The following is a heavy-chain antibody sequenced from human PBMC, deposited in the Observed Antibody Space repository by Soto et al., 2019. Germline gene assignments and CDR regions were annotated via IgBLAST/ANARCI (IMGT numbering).Heavy chain of an antibody. Sequence: GGSLRLSCAASGFTFSSYAMSWVRQAPGKGLEWVSAISGSGGSTYYADSVKGRFTISRDNSKNTLYLQMNSLRAEDTAVYYCAKGMEDIVVVVVNEIFDYWGQGTLVTVSS. CDR3: AKGMEDIVVVVVNEIFDY. CDR1: GFTFSSYA. J-gene: IGHJ4*02. V-gene: IGHV3-23*01. D-gene: IGHD2-15*01. CDR2: ISGSGGST.